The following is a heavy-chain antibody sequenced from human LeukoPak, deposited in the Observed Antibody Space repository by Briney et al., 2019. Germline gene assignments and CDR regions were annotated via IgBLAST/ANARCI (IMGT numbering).Heavy chain of an antibody. CDR2: IDGTGTNM. CDR3: ARERQNKDFWSGGDY. D-gene: IGHD3-3*01. CDR1: GFTFSSYS. Sequence: GGSLRLSCAASGFTFSSYSMTWVRQAPGKGLEWVSSIDGTGTNMNYADSVNGRFTTFRDNAKNSLFLRMDSLRDEDTAMYYCARERQNKDFWSGGDYWGQGTLVTVSS. J-gene: IGHJ4*02. V-gene: IGHV3-21*01.